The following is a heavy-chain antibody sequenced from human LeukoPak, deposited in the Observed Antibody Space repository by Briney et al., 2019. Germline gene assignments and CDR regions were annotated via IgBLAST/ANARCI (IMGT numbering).Heavy chain of an antibody. CDR3: ARERLYSSSWYTRNYYYMDV. CDR2: INPNSGGT. CDR1: GYTFTGYY. Sequence: ASVKVSCKASGYTFTGYYMHWVRQAPGQGLEWMGWINPNSGGTNYAQKFQGRVTMTRDTSISTAYMELSRLRSDDTAVYYCARERLYSSSWYTRNYYYMDVWGKGTTVTVSS. J-gene: IGHJ6*03. D-gene: IGHD6-13*01. V-gene: IGHV1-2*02.